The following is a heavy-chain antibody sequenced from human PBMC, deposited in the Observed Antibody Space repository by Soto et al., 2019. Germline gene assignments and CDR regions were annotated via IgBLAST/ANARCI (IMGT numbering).Heavy chain of an antibody. Sequence: SETLSLTCTVSGGSISIYYWSWIRQPPGKGLEWIGYIYYSGSTNYNPSLKSRVTISVDTSKNQFSLKLSSVTAADTAVYYCARTEMATILDWGQGTLVTVSS. CDR3: ARTEMATILD. D-gene: IGHD5-12*01. CDR2: IYYSGST. CDR1: GGSISIYY. V-gene: IGHV4-59*01. J-gene: IGHJ4*02.